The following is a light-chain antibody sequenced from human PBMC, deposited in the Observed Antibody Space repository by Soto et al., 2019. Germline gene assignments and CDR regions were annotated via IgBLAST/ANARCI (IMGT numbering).Light chain of an antibody. J-gene: IGKJ1*01. CDR3: LQDYDYPRT. CDR2: DAS. V-gene: IGKV1-5*01. Sequence: DIQMTQSPSTLSASVGDRVTITCRASQSISRSLAWYQQKPGRAPKLLIFDASSLESGVPSRFGGSGFGTDFTLTISSLQPEDFATYYCLQDYDYPRTFGQGTKVELK. CDR1: QSISRS.